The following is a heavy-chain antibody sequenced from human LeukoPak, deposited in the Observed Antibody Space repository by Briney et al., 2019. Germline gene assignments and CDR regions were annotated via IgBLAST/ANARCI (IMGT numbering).Heavy chain of an antibody. CDR3: ARGGVYCSSTSCYGVAFDI. V-gene: IGHV3-21*01. CDR2: ISSSSSYI. CDR1: GFTFSIYN. D-gene: IGHD2-2*01. J-gene: IGHJ3*02. Sequence: NPGGSLRLSCAASGFTFSIYNLNWVRQAPGKGLEWVSFISSSSSYIYYADSVKGRFTISRDNAKNSLYLQMNSPRAEDTAVYYCARGGVYCSSTSCYGVAFDIWGQGTMVTVSS.